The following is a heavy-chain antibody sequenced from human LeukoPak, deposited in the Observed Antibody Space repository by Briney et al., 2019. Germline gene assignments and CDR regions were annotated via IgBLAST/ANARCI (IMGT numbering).Heavy chain of an antibody. CDR3: ARSSGWWSLDY. V-gene: IGHV3-33*01. J-gene: IGHJ4*02. Sequence: QSGGSLRLSCAASGFTFSSYGMHWVRQAPGKGLEWVAVIWYDGSNKYYADSVKGRFTISRDNSKNTLFLQMNSLRAEDTAVYYCARSSGWWSLDYWGQGTLVTVSS. CDR1: GFTFSSYG. CDR2: IWYDGSNK. D-gene: IGHD6-19*01.